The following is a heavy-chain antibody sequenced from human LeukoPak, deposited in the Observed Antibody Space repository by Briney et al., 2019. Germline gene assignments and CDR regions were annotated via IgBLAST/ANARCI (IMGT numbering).Heavy chain of an antibody. CDR2: ISSSSSTI. V-gene: IGHV3-48*01. J-gene: IGHJ4*02. Sequence: HPGGSLRLSCVVSGFTFSTYSMNWVRQAPGKGLEWVSYISSSSSTIYYADSVKGRFTISRDNAKKSPYLQMNSLSADDTAVYYCAGGASEYSSSGDFAYWGQGTLVTVSS. D-gene: IGHD6-6*01. CDR3: AGGASEYSSSGDFAY. CDR1: GFTFSTYS.